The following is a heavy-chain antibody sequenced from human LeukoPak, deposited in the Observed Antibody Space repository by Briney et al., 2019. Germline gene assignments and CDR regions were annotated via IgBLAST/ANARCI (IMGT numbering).Heavy chain of an antibody. J-gene: IGHJ4*02. CDR2: GGTGGDT. Sequence: PGGSLTLSCSVSGFNLRDCAMTWFRQAPGKGLEWVSGGGTGGDTYYADSVKGRFTVSRDNSKNMVYLQMNGLRAEDTAIYHCARKDQWKHGRYRIDYWGQGTLVTVSS. V-gene: IGHV3-23*01. CDR1: GFNLRDCA. CDR3: ARKDQWKHGRYRIDY. D-gene: IGHD6-19*01.